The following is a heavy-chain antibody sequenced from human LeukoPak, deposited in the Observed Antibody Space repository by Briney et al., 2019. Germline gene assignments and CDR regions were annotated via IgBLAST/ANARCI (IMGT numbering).Heavy chain of an antibody. CDR2: IYSGGST. J-gene: IGHJ4*02. Sequence: PGGSLRLSCAASGFTFSSYAMSWVRQAPGKGLEWVSVIYSGGSTYYADSVKGRFTISRDNSKNTLYLQMNSLRAEDTAVYYCAKDADFWSGYLESDYWGQGTLVTVSS. D-gene: IGHD3-3*01. CDR3: AKDADFWSGYLESDY. V-gene: IGHV3-23*03. CDR1: GFTFSSYA.